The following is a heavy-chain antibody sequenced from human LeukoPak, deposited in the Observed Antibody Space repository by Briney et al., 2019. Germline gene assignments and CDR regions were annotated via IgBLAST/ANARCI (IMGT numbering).Heavy chain of an antibody. CDR2: INHSGST. CDR1: GGSFSGYY. D-gene: IGHD2-2*01. J-gene: IGHJ4*02. CDR3: ARRRYCSSTSCYLSSFASFDY. V-gene: IGHV4-34*01. Sequence: SESLSLTWAVYGGSFSGYYWSWIRQPPGKGLEWIGEINHSGSTNYNPSLKSRVTISVDTSKNQFSLKLSSVTAADTAVYYCARRRYCSSTSCYLSSFASFDYWGQGTLVTVSS.